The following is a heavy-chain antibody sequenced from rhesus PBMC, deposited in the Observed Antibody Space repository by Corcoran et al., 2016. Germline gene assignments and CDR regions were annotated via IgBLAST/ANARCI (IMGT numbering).Heavy chain of an antibody. CDR2: IFGNSVPT. V-gene: IGHV4-80*01. CDR3: VRNSGYVGFAYDY. D-gene: IGHD6-25*01. J-gene: IGHJ4*01. CDR1: GASVNYYW. Sequence: QVQLQESGPGLVKPSEILVLTCTVSGASVNYYWWSWVRQSPGRGLEWIGEIFGNSVPTYSPPSLQSRATLSKDPVKKQFSLTLTFVADADTAVYYCVRNSGYVGFAYDYWGQGLLVTVSS.